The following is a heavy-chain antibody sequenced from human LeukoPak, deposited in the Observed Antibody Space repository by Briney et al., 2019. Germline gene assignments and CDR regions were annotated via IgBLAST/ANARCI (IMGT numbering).Heavy chain of an antibody. V-gene: IGHV3-7*01. CDR3: ASHSSGWFG. CDR1: GFTFNIYW. Sequence: PGGSLRLSCTTSGFTFNIYWMSRVRQAPGKGLEWVANIKPDGGEKYYVASVTGRFTISRDNAKNSLYLQMDSLRADDTAVYYCASHSSGWFGWGQGTLVTVSS. J-gene: IGHJ4*02. CDR2: IKPDGGEK. D-gene: IGHD6-19*01.